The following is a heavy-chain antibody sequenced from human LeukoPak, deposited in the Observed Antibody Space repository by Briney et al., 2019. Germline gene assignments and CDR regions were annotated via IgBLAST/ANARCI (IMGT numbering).Heavy chain of an antibody. CDR1: GGSISSYY. Sequence: SETLSLTCTVSGGSISSYYWSWIRQPPGKGLEWIGYIHYSGSTYYNPSLKSRVTISVDTSKNQFSLKLSSVTAADTAVYYCASAAEEYSGSYELDYWGQGTLVTVSS. D-gene: IGHD1-26*01. J-gene: IGHJ4*02. CDR2: IHYSGST. CDR3: ASAAEEYSGSYELDY. V-gene: IGHV4-59*08.